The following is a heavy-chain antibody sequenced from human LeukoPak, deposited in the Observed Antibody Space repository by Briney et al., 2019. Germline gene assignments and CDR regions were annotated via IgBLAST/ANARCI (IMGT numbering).Heavy chain of an antibody. J-gene: IGHJ4*02. CDR3: ARDLRAVAGTGASFDY. CDR2: ISGSGGST. V-gene: IGHV3-23*01. CDR1: GFTFSSYA. D-gene: IGHD6-19*01. Sequence: GGSLRLSCAASGFTFSSYAMSWVRQAPGKGLEWVSTISGSGGSTYYADSVKGRFTISRDNAKNSLYLQMNSLRAEDTAVYYCARDLRAVAGTGASFDYWGQGTLVTVSS.